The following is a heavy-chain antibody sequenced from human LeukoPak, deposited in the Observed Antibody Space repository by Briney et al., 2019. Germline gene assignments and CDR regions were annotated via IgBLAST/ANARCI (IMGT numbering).Heavy chain of an antibody. D-gene: IGHD4-17*01. J-gene: IGHJ2*01. CDR1: GGSISSSTYY. CDR2: IYYSGST. CDR3: ARQSTVTTSWYFDL. V-gene: IGHV4-39*01. Sequence: PSETLSLTCAVSGGSISSSTYYWGWIRQPPGKGLEWIGNIYYSGSTYYNPSLKSRVTISVDTSKSQFSLKLTSVTAADTAVYYCARQSTVTTSWYFDLWGRGTLVTVSS.